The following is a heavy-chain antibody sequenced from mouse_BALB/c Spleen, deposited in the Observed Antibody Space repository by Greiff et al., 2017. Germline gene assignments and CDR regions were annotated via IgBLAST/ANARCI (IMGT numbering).Heavy chain of an antibody. J-gene: IGHJ3*01. CDR2: ISSGSSTI. D-gene: IGHD1-1*01. V-gene: IGHV5-17*02. CDR1: GFTFSSFG. Sequence: EVQLVESGGGLVQPGGSRKLSCAASGFTFSSFGMHWVRQAPEKGLEWVAYISSGSSTIYYADTVKGRFTISRDNPKNTLFLQMTSLRSEDTAMYYCARDGSSYGGFAYWGQGTLVTVSA. CDR3: ARDGSSYGGFAY.